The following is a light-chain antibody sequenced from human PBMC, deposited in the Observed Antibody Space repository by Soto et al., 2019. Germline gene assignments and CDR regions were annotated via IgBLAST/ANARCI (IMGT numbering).Light chain of an antibody. CDR2: GAS. J-gene: IGKJ1*01. CDR1: QSLPSNS. V-gene: IGKV3-20*01. CDR3: HQSDDSPWT. Sequence: ETVLMQSPDTLSLSPGERVTLSCRASQSLPSNSLAWYQQKPGQPPRLLFYGASSRATGVPDRFVGSGSGTDFTLTVARLEAEDSAVYFCHQSDDSPWTFGQGTKVEV.